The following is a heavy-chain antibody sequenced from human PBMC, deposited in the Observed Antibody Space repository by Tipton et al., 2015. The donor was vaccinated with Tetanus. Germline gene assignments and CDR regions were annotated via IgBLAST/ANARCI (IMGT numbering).Heavy chain of an antibody. Sequence: GSLRLSCAASGFTFTRYAMHWVRQAPGKGLEWVAVITGSGVGTYYSDSVKGRFTVSRDNSRNTLYLQLNSLRVEDTAVYYCATARNKVSITRLQYWGPGTLVTVSS. V-gene: IGHV3-23*01. CDR1: GFTFTRYA. CDR3: ATARNKVSITRLQY. CDR2: ITGSGVGT. D-gene: IGHD3-10*01. J-gene: IGHJ4*02.